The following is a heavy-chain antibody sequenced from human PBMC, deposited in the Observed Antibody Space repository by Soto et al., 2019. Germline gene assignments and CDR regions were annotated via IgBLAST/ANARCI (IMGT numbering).Heavy chain of an antibody. V-gene: IGHV3-30*18. CDR2: ISYDGSNK. D-gene: IGHD3-22*01. J-gene: IGHJ3*02. Sequence: QVQLVESGGGVVQPGGSLRLSCAASGFTFSDYGMHWVRQAPGTGLEWVALISYDGSNKYYADSVKGRFTISRDNSKNTLYLQMNSLRVEDTAVYYCVKERTYYYDSSGYSHDAFDIWGQGTMVTVS. CDR1: GFTFSDYG. CDR3: VKERTYYYDSSGYSHDAFDI.